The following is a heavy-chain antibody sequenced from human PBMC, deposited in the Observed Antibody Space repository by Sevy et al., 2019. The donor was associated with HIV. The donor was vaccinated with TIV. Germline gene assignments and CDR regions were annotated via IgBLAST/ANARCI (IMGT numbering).Heavy chain of an antibody. CDR1: GLNVSDYF. Sequence: GGSLRLSCAASGLNVSDYFMSWIRQAPGKRPEWVSYISSSGTIINYADSVKGRFTISRDNAKNSLYLQMNSLRAEDTAIYYCARDLASGSFFSLYFDYWGQGTLVTVSS. D-gene: IGHD3-10*01. CDR3: ARDLASGSFFSLYFDY. V-gene: IGHV3-11*01. CDR2: ISSSGTII. J-gene: IGHJ4*02.